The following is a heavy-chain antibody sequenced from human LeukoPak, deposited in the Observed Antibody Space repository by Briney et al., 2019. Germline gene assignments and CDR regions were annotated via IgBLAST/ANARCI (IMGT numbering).Heavy chain of an antibody. Sequence: GGSLRLSCAGSGFTFSSYGMNWVRQAPGKGLDWVSYISSSGSIIQYTDSVKGRFTISRDNAKNSLYLQMNSLRAEDTAVYYCARDLAYFDWGPIWGQGTLVTVSS. J-gene: IGHJ4*02. D-gene: IGHD3-16*01. CDR3: ARDLAYFDWGPI. CDR1: GFTFSSYG. CDR2: ISSSGSII. V-gene: IGHV3-48*01.